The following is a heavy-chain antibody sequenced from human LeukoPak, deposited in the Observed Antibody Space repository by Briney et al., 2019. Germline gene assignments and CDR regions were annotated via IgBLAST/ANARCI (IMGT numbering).Heavy chain of an antibody. D-gene: IGHD2-21*02. V-gene: IGHV3-13*01. Sequence: GGSLRLSCAASGFTFSTYDMHWVRQVPGKGLEWVSGIGTAGDTYYADSIKGRFTFSRENAKNSLFLQMNSLRVGDTAVYYCARGGYCSGGVCSPVGAFDIWGQGTVVTVSS. CDR1: GFTFSTYD. J-gene: IGHJ3*02. CDR3: ARGGYCSGGVCSPVGAFDI. CDR2: IGTAGDT.